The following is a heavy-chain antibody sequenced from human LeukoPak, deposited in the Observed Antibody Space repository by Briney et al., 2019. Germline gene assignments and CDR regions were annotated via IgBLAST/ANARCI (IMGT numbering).Heavy chain of an antibody. CDR3: ARIMVAAEGVGAFDI. CDR2: IYHSGST. Sequence: SQTLSLTCTVSGGSISSGGYYWSCIRQPPGKGLECIGYIYHSGSTYYNPSLKSRVTISVDRSKNQFSLKLSSVTAADTAVYYCARIMVAAEGVGAFDIWGQGTMVTVSS. D-gene: IGHD2-15*01. J-gene: IGHJ3*02. V-gene: IGHV4-30-2*01. CDR1: GGSISSGGYY.